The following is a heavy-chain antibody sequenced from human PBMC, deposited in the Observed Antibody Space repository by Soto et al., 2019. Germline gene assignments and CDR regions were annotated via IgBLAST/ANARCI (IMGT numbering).Heavy chain of an antibody. Sequence: ASVKVSCKASGYTFTSYYMHWVRQAPGQGLEWMGVINPSGGSATYVQKFQGRVTMTRDTSTSTVYMELSSLKSDDTAVYYCARSSRGYIYGDFDYWGQGTLVPSPQ. CDR1: GYTFTSYY. J-gene: IGHJ4*02. D-gene: IGHD5-18*01. CDR2: INPSGGSA. V-gene: IGHV1-46*01. CDR3: ARSSRGYIYGDFDY.